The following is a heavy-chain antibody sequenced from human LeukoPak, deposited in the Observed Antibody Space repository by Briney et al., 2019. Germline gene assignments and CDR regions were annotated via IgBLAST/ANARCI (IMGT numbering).Heavy chain of an antibody. CDR1: GYTFTSYG. D-gene: IGHD2-2*01. V-gene: IGHV1-18*01. CDR2: ISAYNGNT. CDR3: ATVFPSDIVVDV. Sequence: ASVKVSCKASGYTFTSYGISWVRQAPGQGLEWMGWISAYNGNTNYAQKLQGRVTMTTDTSTSTAYMELRSLRSDDTAVYYCATVFPSDIVVDVWGQGTTVTVSS. J-gene: IGHJ6*02.